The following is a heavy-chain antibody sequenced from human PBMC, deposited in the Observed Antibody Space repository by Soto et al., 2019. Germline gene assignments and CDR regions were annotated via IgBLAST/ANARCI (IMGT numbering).Heavy chain of an antibody. D-gene: IGHD6-13*01. Sequence: QVQLVESGGGVVQPGRALRLSCAASGFTFSSYAIHWVRQAPGKGLEWLTLISFDGERQYYADSVKGRFTISRDNSKNSLYLQMNSLRAEDTAVYYCARDLFGAAASPFDYWGQGTLFNVSS. CDR2: ISFDGERQ. J-gene: IGHJ4*02. CDR3: ARDLFGAAASPFDY. CDR1: GFTFSSYA. V-gene: IGHV3-30*04.